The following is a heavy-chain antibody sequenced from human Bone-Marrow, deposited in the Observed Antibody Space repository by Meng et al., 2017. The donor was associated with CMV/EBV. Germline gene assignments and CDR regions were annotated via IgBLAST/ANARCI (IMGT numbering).Heavy chain of an antibody. D-gene: IGHD6-13*01. CDR3: ARDISSSWDRGGGMDV. Sequence: SETLSLTCAVSGGSISSSNWWSWVRQPPGKGLEWIGEIYHRGSTNYNPSLKSRVTISVNKSKNQFSLKLSSVTAADTAVYYCARDISSSWDRGGGMDVWGQGTTVTGSS. CDR2: IYHRGST. J-gene: IGHJ6*01. V-gene: IGHV4-4*02. CDR1: GGSISSSNW.